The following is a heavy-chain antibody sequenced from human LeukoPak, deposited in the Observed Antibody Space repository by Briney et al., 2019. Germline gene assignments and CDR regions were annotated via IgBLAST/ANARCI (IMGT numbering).Heavy chain of an antibody. D-gene: IGHD3-10*01. CDR2: IKQDGKEK. J-gene: IGHJ4*02. CDR3: ATIKVRANNYDTDGFEY. CDR1: GFTLSSFW. V-gene: IGHV3-7*05. Sequence: VGSPRLSCAASGFTLSSFWMSWVRQAPGKGLEWVANIKQDGKEKYYADSVKGRFTISRDNAKNSLYLQMNSLRAEDTAVYYCATIKVRANNYDTDGFEYWGQGTLVTVSS.